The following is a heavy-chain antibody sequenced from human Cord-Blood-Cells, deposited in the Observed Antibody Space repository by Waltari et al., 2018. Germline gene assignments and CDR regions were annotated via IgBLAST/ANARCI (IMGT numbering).Heavy chain of an antibody. V-gene: IGHV1-2*02. CDR1: GYTFTGYY. CDR3: ARVFADRITMVRGVIPAFDY. Sequence: QVQLAQSGAEVKKPGASVKVSCKASGYTFTGYYMHWVRQAPGQGLEWMGWINPNSGGTNYAQKFQGRVTMTRDTSISTAYMELSRLRSDDTAVYYCARVFADRITMVRGVIPAFDYWGQGTLVTVSS. J-gene: IGHJ4*02. D-gene: IGHD3-10*01. CDR2: INPNSGGT.